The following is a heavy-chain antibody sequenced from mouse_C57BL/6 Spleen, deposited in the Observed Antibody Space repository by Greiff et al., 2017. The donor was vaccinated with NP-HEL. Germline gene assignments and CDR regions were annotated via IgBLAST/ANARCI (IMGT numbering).Heavy chain of an antibody. CDR2: IDPEDGDT. Sequence: VHVKQSGAELVRPGASVKLSCTASGFNIKDYYMHWVKQRPEQGLEWIGRIDPEDGDTEYAPKFQGKATMTADTSSNTAYLQLSSLTSEDTAVYYCTTGRNPYYFDYWGQGTTLTVSS. CDR1: GFNIKDYY. D-gene: IGHD2-1*01. V-gene: IGHV14-1*01. J-gene: IGHJ2*01. CDR3: TTGRNPYYFDY.